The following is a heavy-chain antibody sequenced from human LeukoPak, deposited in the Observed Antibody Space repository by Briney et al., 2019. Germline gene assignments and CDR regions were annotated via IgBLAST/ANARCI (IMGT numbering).Heavy chain of an antibody. CDR3: ARDRYGARSGSYDY. CDR1: GYTFTGYY. Sequence: ASVKVSCKASGYTFTGYYMHWVRQAPRQGLEWMGWINPNSGGTNYAQKVQGRVTMTTDTSTNTAYMELKSLRSDDTAVYYCARDRYGARSGSYDYWGQGTLVTVSS. V-gene: IGHV1-2*02. CDR2: INPNSGGT. J-gene: IGHJ4*02. D-gene: IGHD1-26*01.